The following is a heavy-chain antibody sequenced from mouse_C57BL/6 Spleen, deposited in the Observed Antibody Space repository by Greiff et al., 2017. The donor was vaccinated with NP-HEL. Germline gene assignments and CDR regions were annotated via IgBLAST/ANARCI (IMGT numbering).Heavy chain of an antibody. CDR1: GYTFTSYW. CDR3: ARSYGSSYGYAMDY. CDR2: IDPSDSYT. J-gene: IGHJ4*01. Sequence: QVQLQQPGAELVRPGTSVKLSCKASGYTFTSYWMRWVKQRPGQGLEWIGVIDPSDSYTNYNQKFKGKATLTVDTSSSTAYMQLSSLTSEDSAVYYCARSYGSSYGYAMDYWGQGTSVTVSS. V-gene: IGHV1-59*01. D-gene: IGHD1-1*01.